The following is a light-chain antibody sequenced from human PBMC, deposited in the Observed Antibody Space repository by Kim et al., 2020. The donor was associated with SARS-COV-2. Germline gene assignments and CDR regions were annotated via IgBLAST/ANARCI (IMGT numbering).Light chain of an antibody. V-gene: IGLV1-47*01. CDR2: RND. Sequence: GQGVTISCSGSISNIGSHAVYWYQQVPGTAPKLLIYRNDQRPSGVPDRFSGSKSGTSASLAISGLRSADEADYYCAARDDTLSGFLFGGGTKVTVL. CDR1: ISNIGSHA. J-gene: IGLJ1*01. CDR3: AARDDTLSGFL.